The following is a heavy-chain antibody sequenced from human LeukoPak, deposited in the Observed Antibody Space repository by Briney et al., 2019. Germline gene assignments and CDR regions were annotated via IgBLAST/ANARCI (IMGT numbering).Heavy chain of an antibody. V-gene: IGHV3-53*01. D-gene: IGHD6-19*01. CDR1: GLTVSSNY. CDR2: IYNGGST. CDR3: ARDRVYSSGWDWDYDYYMDV. J-gene: IGHJ6*03. Sequence: GGTLRLACAASGLTVSSNYMGWVRQAPGKGLEWVSAIYNGGSTNYPDSVQGRFTISRDNSKNTLYLQMNSLRAQDTAVYYCARDRVYSSGWDWDYDYYMDVWGKGTTVTISS.